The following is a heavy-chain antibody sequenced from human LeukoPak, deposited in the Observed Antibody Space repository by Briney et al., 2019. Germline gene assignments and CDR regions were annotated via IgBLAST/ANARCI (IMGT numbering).Heavy chain of an antibody. D-gene: IGHD3-22*01. CDR1: GFTFDDYA. CDR2: ISWNSGSI. Sequence: PGGSLRLSCAASGFTFDDYAMHWVRQAPGKGLEWVSGISWNSGSIGYADSVKGRFTISRDNAKNSLYLQMNSPRAEDTALYYCAKDSYDSSGYSEFDPWGQGTLVTVSS. CDR3: AKDSYDSSGYSEFDP. V-gene: IGHV3-9*01. J-gene: IGHJ5*02.